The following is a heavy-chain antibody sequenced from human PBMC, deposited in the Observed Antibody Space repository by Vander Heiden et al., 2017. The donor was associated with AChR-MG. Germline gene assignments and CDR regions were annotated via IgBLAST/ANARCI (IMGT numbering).Heavy chain of an antibody. D-gene: IGHD3-16*01. V-gene: IGHV3-7*01. Sequence: EMQLVESGGGLVQPGGSLRRSCAASGFTFNNYWIGWVRHAPGKGLEWVANIKQGGSEKFYVDSVKGRFTLSRDTAMNSVYLQMNSLRVEDTAVYYCARDAFRDRYFDLWGRGTLVTVSS. J-gene: IGHJ2*01. CDR3: ARDAFRDRYFDL. CDR1: GFTFNNYW. CDR2: IKQGGSEK.